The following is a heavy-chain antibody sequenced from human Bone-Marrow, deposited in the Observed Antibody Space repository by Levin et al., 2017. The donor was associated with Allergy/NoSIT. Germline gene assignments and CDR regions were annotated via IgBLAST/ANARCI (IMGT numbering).Heavy chain of an antibody. Sequence: SQTLSLPCSVSGGSIGSFYWNWIRQPAGKGLEWIGRIYATGDTKFNPSLNSRVTMSVDSSKNHFSLNLTSVTAADTAVYYCGRASVVTAINYWGQGILSPSP. CDR3: GRASVVTAINY. D-gene: IGHD2-21*02. CDR2: IYATGDT. V-gene: IGHV4-4*07. CDR1: GGSIGSFY. J-gene: IGHJ4*02.